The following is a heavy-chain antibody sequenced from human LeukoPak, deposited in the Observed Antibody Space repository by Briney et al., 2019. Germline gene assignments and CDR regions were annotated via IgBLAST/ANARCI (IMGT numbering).Heavy chain of an antibody. Sequence: GGSRRLSCAASGFTFSSYSMNWVRQAPGKGLEWVSSISSSSSYIYYADSVKGRSTISRDNAKNSLYLQMNSLRAEDTAVYYCARSRRDGYSDWGQGNLVTVSS. CDR3: ARSRRDGYSD. D-gene: IGHD5-24*01. CDR2: ISSSSSYI. J-gene: IGHJ4*02. V-gene: IGHV3-21*01. CDR1: GFTFSSYS.